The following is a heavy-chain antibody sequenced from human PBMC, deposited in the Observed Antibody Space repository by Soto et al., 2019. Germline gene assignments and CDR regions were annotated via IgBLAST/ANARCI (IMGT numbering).Heavy chain of an antibody. Sequence: QVQLQESGPGLVKPSGTLSLTCVVSGGSVSDDNWWSWVRQSPGKGLEWSGEIFHSGGTNYNPSLKSRVTISLHTSEKQFFVGLTSVTDADTGVYYCVRVDPNYIGWGYWHFDLWGRGTLVTVSS. J-gene: IGHJ2*01. CDR3: VRVDPNYIGWGYWHFDL. CDR2: IFHSGGT. D-gene: IGHD3-10*01. V-gene: IGHV4-4*02. CDR1: GGSVSDDNW.